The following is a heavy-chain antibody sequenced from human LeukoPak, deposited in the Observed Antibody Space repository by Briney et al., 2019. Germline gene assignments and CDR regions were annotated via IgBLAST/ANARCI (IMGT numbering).Heavy chain of an antibody. V-gene: IGHV3-23*01. CDR3: AKGGQWLVQNYFDY. Sequence: GGSLRLSCAASGFTFSSYAMSWVRQAPGKGLEWVSAISGSGGSTYYADSVKGRFTISRDNPKNTLYLQMNSLRAEDTAVYYCAKGGQWLVQNYFDYWGQGTLVTVSS. CDR2: ISGSGGST. D-gene: IGHD6-19*01. CDR1: GFTFSSYA. J-gene: IGHJ4*02.